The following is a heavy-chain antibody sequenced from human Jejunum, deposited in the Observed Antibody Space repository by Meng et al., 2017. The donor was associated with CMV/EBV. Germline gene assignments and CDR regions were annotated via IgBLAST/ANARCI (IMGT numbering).Heavy chain of an antibody. CDR1: GDSISSSNYY. CDR2: IYYTGST. CDR3: ARGLSTSSSGY. D-gene: IGHD6-6*01. Sequence: QVQLQESGPGLVKPSETLSLLCTVSGDSISSSNYYWGWIRQSPGKGLEWIGSIYYTGSTYYNPSLKSRLTISIDTSKNQFSLKLSSVTAADTAIYYCARGLSTSSSGYWGQGTLVTVSS. J-gene: IGHJ4*02. V-gene: IGHV4-39*07.